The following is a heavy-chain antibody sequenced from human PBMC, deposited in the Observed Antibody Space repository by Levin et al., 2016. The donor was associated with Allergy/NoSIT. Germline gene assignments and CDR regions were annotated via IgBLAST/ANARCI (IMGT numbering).Heavy chain of an antibody. Sequence: SETLSLTCTVSGGSISSYYWSWIRQPPGKGLEWIGYIYYSGSTNYNPSLKSRVTISVDTSKNQFSLKLSSVTAADTAVHYCATQASYSGSYYYYYYMDVWGKGTTVTVSS. CDR2: IYYSGST. J-gene: IGHJ6*03. CDR1: GGSISSYY. CDR3: ATQASYSGSYYYYYYMDV. D-gene: IGHD1-26*01. V-gene: IGHV4-59*01.